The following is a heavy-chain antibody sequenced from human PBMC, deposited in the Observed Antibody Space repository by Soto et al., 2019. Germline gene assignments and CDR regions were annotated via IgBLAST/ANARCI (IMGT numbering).Heavy chain of an antibody. CDR2: ISGSAGNT. V-gene: IGHV3-23*01. J-gene: IGHJ6*02. CDR3: ANRDGGTESFDNYYGMDV. D-gene: IGHD3-10*01. CDR1: GFTFSSYA. Sequence: GGSLRFPCAALGFTFSSYAMSWVRQAPGKGLDWVSAISGSAGNTHYADSVKGRFTISRDNSKNTLYLQMNSLRAEDTAVYYCANRDGGTESFDNYYGMDVWGQGTTVTVSS.